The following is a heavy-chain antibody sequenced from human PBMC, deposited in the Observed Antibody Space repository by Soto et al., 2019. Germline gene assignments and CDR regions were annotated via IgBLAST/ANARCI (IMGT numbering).Heavy chain of an antibody. CDR1: GDSVSSNSAA. D-gene: IGHD6-13*01. V-gene: IGHV6-1*01. CDR2: TYYRSKWYN. CDR3: VIARIAAAGMMPGVDGMDV. J-gene: IGHJ6*02. Sequence: PSQTLSLTCAISGDSVSSNSAAWNWIRQSPSRGLEWLGRTYYRSKWYNDYAVSVKSRITINPDTSKNQFSLQLNSVTPEDTAVYYCVIARIAAAGMMPGVDGMDVWGQGTTVTVSS.